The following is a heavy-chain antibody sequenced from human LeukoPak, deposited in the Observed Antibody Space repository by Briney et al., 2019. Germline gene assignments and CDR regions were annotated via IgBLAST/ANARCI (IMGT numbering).Heavy chain of an antibody. Sequence: GASVKVSCKASGYTFTSYGISWVRQAPGQGLEWMGWISAYNGNTNYAQKLQGRVTITADTSTDTAYMELSSLRSEDTAVYYCATDRTVDMDWGQGTLVTVSS. D-gene: IGHD5-24*01. CDR2: ISAYNGNT. CDR1: GYTFTSYG. J-gene: IGHJ4*02. V-gene: IGHV1-18*04. CDR3: ATDRTVDMD.